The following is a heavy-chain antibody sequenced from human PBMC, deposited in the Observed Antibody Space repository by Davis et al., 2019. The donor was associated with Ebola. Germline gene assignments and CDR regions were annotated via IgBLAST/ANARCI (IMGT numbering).Heavy chain of an antibody. J-gene: IGHJ5*02. CDR2: IYYSGST. D-gene: IGHD3-3*01. Sequence: SETLSLTCTVSGGSISSSSYYWSWIRQPPGKGLEWIGYIYYSGSTNYNPSLKSRVTISVDTSKNQFSLKLSSVTAADTAVYYCARVHYDFWSGYYTGNWFDPWGQGTLVTVSS. CDR1: GGSISSSSYY. V-gene: IGHV4-61*01. CDR3: ARVHYDFWSGYYTGNWFDP.